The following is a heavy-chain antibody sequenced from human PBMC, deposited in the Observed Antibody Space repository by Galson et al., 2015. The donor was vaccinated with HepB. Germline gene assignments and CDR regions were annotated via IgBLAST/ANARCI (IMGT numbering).Heavy chain of an antibody. CDR2: INPNSGGT. D-gene: IGHD1-26*01. V-gene: IGHV1-2*02. J-gene: IGHJ3*02. CDR1: GYTFTGYY. Sequence: SVKVSCKASGYTFTGYYMHWVRQAPGQGLEWMGWINPNSGGTNYAQKFQGRVTMTRDTSISTAYMELSRLRSDDTAVYYCARDRGSLLGAFDIWGQGTMVTVSS. CDR3: ARDRGSLLGAFDI.